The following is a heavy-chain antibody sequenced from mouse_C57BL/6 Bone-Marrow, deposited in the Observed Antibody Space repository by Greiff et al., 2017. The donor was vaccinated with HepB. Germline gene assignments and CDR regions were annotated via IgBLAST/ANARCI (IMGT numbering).Heavy chain of an antibody. CDR1: GFSFNTYA. Sequence: EVHLVESGGGLVQPKGSLKLSCAASGFSFNTYAMNWVRQAPGKGLEWVARIRSKSNNYATYYADSVKDRFTISRDDSESMLYLQMNNLKTEDTAMYYCVSEIYYDYGGNAMDYWGQGTSVTVSS. V-gene: IGHV10-1*01. CDR3: VSEIYYDYGGNAMDY. D-gene: IGHD2-4*01. J-gene: IGHJ4*01. CDR2: IRSKSNNYAT.